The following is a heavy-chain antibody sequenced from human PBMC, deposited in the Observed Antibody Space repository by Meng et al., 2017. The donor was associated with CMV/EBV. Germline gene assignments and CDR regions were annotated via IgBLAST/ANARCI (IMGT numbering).Heavy chain of an antibody. CDR2: MNPNSGNT. Sequence: ASVKVSCKASGGTFSSYAINWVRQATGQGLEWMGWMNPNSGNTGYAQKFQGRVTMTRNTSISTAYMELSSLRSEDTAVYYCARGKIAARHGWGYWGQGTLVTVSS. CDR1: GGTFSSYA. D-gene: IGHD6-6*01. V-gene: IGHV1-8*02. CDR3: ARGKIAARHGWGY. J-gene: IGHJ4*02.